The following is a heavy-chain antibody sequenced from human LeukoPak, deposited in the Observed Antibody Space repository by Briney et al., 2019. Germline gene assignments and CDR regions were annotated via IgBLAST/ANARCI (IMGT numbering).Heavy chain of an antibody. Sequence: PGGSLRLSCAASGFTVSNNYMGWVRQAPGKGLEWVSVIYSGGMTYNADSVKGRFTISRDNSKNTLYLQMNSLSAEDTAVYYCARGHGSGSYGNGMDVWGQGTTVTVSS. D-gene: IGHD3-10*01. CDR3: ARGHGSGSYGNGMDV. V-gene: IGHV3-53*01. J-gene: IGHJ6*02. CDR2: IYSGGMT. CDR1: GFTVSNNY.